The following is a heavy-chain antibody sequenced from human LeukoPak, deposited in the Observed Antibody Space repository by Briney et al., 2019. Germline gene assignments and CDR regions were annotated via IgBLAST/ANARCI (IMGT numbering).Heavy chain of an antibody. V-gene: IGHV3-21*06. Sequence: VGSLRLSSAASGFTFSDYTMTWVRQASGKGLEWVSSIIYSSAFGHNADSLRGRFTISRDNTNNTLFLQLNSLSAEDTAVYFCAREAYLVELSPWGQGTLVTVSS. CDR1: GFTFSDYT. J-gene: IGHJ5*02. D-gene: IGHD3-16*02. CDR3: AREAYLVELSP. CDR2: IIYSSAFG.